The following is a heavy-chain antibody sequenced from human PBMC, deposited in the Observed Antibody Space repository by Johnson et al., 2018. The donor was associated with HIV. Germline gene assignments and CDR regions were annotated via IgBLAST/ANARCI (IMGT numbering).Heavy chain of an antibody. CDR2: ISYDGSNK. D-gene: IGHD6-6*01. CDR3: TKGGGHSSSDHDAFDI. CDR1: GFTFRSYW. J-gene: IGHJ3*02. Sequence: QVQLVESGGGLVKPGGSLRLSCAASGFTFRSYWMSWVRQAPGKGLEWVAVISYDGSNKYYADSVKGRFTISRDNSKNTLYLQMNSLRAEDTGVYYCTKGGGHSSSDHDAFDIWGQGTMVTVSS. V-gene: IGHV3-30*18.